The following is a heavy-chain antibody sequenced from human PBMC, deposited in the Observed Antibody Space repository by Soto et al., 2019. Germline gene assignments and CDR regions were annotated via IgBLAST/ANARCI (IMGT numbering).Heavy chain of an antibody. V-gene: IGHV4-31*03. CDR3: ARGGNYYDSSGYYLRS. CDR1: GGSISSGGYY. CDR2: IYYRGST. D-gene: IGHD3-22*01. Sequence: QVQLQESGPGLVKPSQTLSLTCTVSGGSISSGGYYWSWIRQHPGKGLEWIGYIYYRGSTYYNPSLKSRVTIAVXTXKXXFSLKLSSVTAADTAVYYCARGGNYYDSSGYYLRSWGQGTLVTVSS. J-gene: IGHJ4*02.